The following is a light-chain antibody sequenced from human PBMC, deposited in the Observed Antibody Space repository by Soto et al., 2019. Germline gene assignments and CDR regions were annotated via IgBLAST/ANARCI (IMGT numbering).Light chain of an antibody. CDR1: QSVGRNY. CDR3: HQYAVSPLT. CDR2: DAS. V-gene: IGKV3-20*01. J-gene: IGKJ4*01. Sequence: IVLTQSPGTLSLSPGESATLSCRASQSVGRNYLAWFQHKPDQAPRLLIYDASNRATGVPDRFSGSGSGTDFTLSVTRPEPEDFAVYYCHQYAVSPLTFGGGTTVEIK.